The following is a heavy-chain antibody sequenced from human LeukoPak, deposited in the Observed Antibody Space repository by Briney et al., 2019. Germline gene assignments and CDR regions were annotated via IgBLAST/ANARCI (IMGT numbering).Heavy chain of an antibody. V-gene: IGHV4-61*08. CDR2: IYYSGST. Sequence: SETLSLTCTVSGGSISSGGYYWSWIRQPPGKGLEWIGYIYYSGSTNHNPSLKSRVTISVDTSKNQFSLKLSSVTAADTAVYYCARGGVTSIYFDYWGQGTLVTVSS. CDR1: GGSISSGGYY. J-gene: IGHJ4*02. CDR3: ARGGVTSIYFDY. D-gene: IGHD3-10*01.